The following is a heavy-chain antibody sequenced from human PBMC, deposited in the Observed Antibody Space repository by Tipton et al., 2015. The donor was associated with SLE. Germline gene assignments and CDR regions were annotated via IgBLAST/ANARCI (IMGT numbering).Heavy chain of an antibody. J-gene: IGHJ4*02. Sequence: SLRLSCAASGFTVSSYGMHWVRQAPGKGLEWVAFIRYDGSNKYYADSVKGRFTISRDNSKNTLYLQMNSLRAEDTAVYYRDYDYVWGSYPGGYWGQGTLVTVSS. CDR2: IRYDGSNK. V-gene: IGHV3-30*02. CDR3: DYDYVWGSYPGGY. D-gene: IGHD3-16*02. CDR1: GFTVSSYG.